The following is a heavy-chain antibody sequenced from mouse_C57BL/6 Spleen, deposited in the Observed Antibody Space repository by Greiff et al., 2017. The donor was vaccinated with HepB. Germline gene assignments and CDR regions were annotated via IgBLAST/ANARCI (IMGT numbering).Heavy chain of an antibody. V-gene: IGHV5-17*01. CDR1: GFTFSDYG. J-gene: IGHJ2*01. D-gene: IGHD1-1*01. Sequence: DVMLVESGGGLVKPGGSLKLSCAASGFTFSDYGMHWVRQAPEKGLEWVAYISSGSSTIYYADTVKGRFTISRDNANNTLFLQMTSLRSEDTAMYYCARTDYYGSSWDYWGQGTTLTVSS. CDR3: ARTDYYGSSWDY. CDR2: ISSGSSTI.